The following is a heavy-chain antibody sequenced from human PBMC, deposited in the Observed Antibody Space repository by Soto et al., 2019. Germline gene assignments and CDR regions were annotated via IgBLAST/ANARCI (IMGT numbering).Heavy chain of an antibody. CDR3: SSGSYYDFWSNDY. V-gene: IGHV3-20*01. CDR1: GFTFDDYG. J-gene: IGHJ4*02. D-gene: IGHD3-3*01. Sequence: EVQLVESGGGVVRPGGSLRLSCAASGFTFDDYGMSWVRQAPGKGLEWVSGINWNGGSTGYADSVKGRFTISRDKDKNSLYLQMNSLRAEDTALYHCSSGSYYDFWSNDYWGQGTLVTVSS. CDR2: INWNGGST.